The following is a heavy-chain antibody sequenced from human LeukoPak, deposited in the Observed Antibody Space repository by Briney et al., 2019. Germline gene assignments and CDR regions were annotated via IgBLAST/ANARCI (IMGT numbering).Heavy chain of an antibody. CDR2: ISSNGGST. Sequence: GGSLRLSCAASGFTFSSYAMHWVRQAPGKGLECVSAISSNGGSTYYANSVKGRFTISRDNSKNTLYLQMGSLRAEDMAVYYCARDPTSHKLRYFDWSVDYWGQGTLVTVSS. CDR1: GFTFSSYA. J-gene: IGHJ4*02. V-gene: IGHV3-64*01. D-gene: IGHD3-9*01. CDR3: ARDPTSHKLRYFDWSVDY.